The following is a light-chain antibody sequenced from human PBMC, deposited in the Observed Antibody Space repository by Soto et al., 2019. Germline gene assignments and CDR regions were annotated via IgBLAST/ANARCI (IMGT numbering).Light chain of an antibody. V-gene: IGKV1-39*01. CDR3: QQTYFAPRT. Sequence: DIQMTQSPSSLSASVGDRVTITCRASEGISQYVNWYQQTPGKAPKLLIYTSSNLQSGVPSRFSGSGSGTDFTLTIIGLQPEDFATYFCQQTYFAPRTFGQGTKVEIK. CDR2: TSS. CDR1: EGISQY. J-gene: IGKJ1*01.